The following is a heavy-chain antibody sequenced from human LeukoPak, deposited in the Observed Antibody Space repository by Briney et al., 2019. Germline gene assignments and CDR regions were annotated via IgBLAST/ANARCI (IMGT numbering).Heavy chain of an antibody. CDR2: ISYDGSNK. J-gene: IGHJ4*02. Sequence: PGGPLRLSCAASGFTFSSYAMHWVRQAPGKGLEWVAVISYDGSNKYYADSVKGRFTISRDNSKNTLYLQMNSLRAEDTAVYYCAKVGRGEAAADTEPDYWGQGTLVTVSS. V-gene: IGHV3-30*04. D-gene: IGHD6-13*01. CDR3: AKVGRGEAAADTEPDY. CDR1: GFTFSSYA.